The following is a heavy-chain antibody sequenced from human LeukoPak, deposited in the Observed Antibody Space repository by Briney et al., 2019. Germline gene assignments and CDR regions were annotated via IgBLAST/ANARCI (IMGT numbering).Heavy chain of an antibody. V-gene: IGHV3-33*01. J-gene: IGHJ4*02. Sequence: GGSLRLSCAASGLTFSSYGMHWVRQAPGKGLEWVAVIWYDGSNKYYADSVKGRFTISRDNSKNTLYLQMNSLRAEDTAVYYCARANCSGGSCYLDYWGQGTLVTVSS. CDR2: IWYDGSNK. D-gene: IGHD2-15*01. CDR3: ARANCSGGSCYLDY. CDR1: GLTFSSYG.